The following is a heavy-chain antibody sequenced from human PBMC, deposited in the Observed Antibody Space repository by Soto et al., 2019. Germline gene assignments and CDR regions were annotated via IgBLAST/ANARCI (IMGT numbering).Heavy chain of an antibody. CDR2: IHYSGST. V-gene: IGHV4-59*01. Sequence: SETLSPTCTVSCGSISGSYWSWIRPTPGKVLEWIGYIHYSGSTNYNPSLKSRVTMSVDSAKNQFSLELNSVSAADTAVYFCAKYRRTDAEGYSFDYWGQGDLVTVYS. J-gene: IGHJ4*02. CDR3: AKYRRTDAEGYSFDY. CDR1: CGSISGSY. D-gene: IGHD2-15*01.